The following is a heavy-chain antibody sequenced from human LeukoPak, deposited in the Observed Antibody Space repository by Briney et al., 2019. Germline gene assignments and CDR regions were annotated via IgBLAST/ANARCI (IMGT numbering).Heavy chain of an antibody. Sequence: GGSLRLSCAASGFTFSRYDMHGVRQAPGKGLEWVAVIWYDGSNKYYVDSVKGRFTISRDNSKNTLYLQMNSLRAEDTALYYCASSRSSTWYGLEYWGQGSLVIVSS. CDR2: IWYDGSNK. J-gene: IGHJ4*02. CDR1: GFTFSRYD. V-gene: IGHV3-33*01. D-gene: IGHD6-13*01. CDR3: ASSRSSTWYGLEY.